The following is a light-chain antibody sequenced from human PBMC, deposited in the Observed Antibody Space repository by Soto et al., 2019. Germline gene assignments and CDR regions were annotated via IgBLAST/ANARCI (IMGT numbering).Light chain of an antibody. CDR3: CSYAGSAAVL. CDR1: SSDVGSYNL. V-gene: IGLV2-23*01. J-gene: IGLJ2*01. CDR2: ETT. Sequence: QSALTQPASVSGSPGQSITISCTGTSSDVGSYNLVSWYQQHPGRAPKLIIYETTKRPSGVSNRFSGSKSGNTASVTVSGLQAEDEADYYCCSYAGSAAVLFGGGTMLTVL.